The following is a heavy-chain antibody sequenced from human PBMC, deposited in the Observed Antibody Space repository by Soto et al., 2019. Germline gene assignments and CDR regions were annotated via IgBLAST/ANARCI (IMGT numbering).Heavy chain of an antibody. V-gene: IGHV3-30*18. CDR3: AKVRYSSSYGMDV. CDR1: GFTFSSYG. D-gene: IGHD6-13*01. J-gene: IGHJ6*02. CDR2: ISYDGSNK. Sequence: QVQLVESGGGVVQPGRSLRLSCAASGFTFSSYGMHWVRQAPGKGLEWVAVISYDGSNKYYADSVKGRFTISRDNSKNTLYLQMNSLRGEDTAVYYCAKVRYSSSYGMDVWGQGTTVTVSS.